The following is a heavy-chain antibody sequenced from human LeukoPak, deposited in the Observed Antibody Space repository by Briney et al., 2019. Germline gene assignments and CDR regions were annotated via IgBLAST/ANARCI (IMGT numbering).Heavy chain of an antibody. CDR1: GFTFDNYG. V-gene: IGHV3-23*01. J-gene: IGHJ4*02. CDR2: ICVSGGST. CDR3: AKGGSGNFPGRGYFDY. D-gene: IGHD1-26*01. Sequence: PGGSLRLSCVASGFTFDNYGMSWVRQAPGKGLQWVSYICVSGGSTYYTDSVKGRFTISRDNSKSTLYLQLDGLRAEDTAVYFCAKGGSGNFPGRGYFDYWGQGTLVTVSS.